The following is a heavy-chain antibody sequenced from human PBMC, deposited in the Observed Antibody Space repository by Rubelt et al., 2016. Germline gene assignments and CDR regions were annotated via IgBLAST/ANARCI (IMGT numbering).Heavy chain of an antibody. V-gene: IGHV3-23*01. J-gene: IGHJ4*02. CDR3: ARVDYYDSSGYYDY. D-gene: IGHD3-22*01. Sequence: AISGSGGSTYYADSVKGRFTISRDNSKNTLYLQMNSLRAEDTAVYYCARVDYYDSSGYYDYWGQGTLATVS. CDR2: ISGSGGST.